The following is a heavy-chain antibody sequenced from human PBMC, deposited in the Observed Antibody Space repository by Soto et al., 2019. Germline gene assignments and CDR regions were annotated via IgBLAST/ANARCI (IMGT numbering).Heavy chain of an antibody. J-gene: IGHJ4*02. V-gene: IGHV1-3*01. D-gene: IGHD3-10*01. CDR1: GYTFTSYA. Sequence: ASVKVSRKASGYTFTSYAMHWVRQAPGQRLEWMGWINAGNGNTKYSQKFQGRVTITRDTSASTAYMELSSLRSEDTAVYYCASEGDMVRGVIDYWGQGTLVTVSS. CDR2: INAGNGNT. CDR3: ASEGDMVRGVIDY.